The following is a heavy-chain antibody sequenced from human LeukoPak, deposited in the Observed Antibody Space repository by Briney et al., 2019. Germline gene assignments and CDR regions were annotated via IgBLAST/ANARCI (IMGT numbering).Heavy chain of an antibody. Sequence: PGGSLRLSCAASGFTSDDYTMHWVRQAPGKGLEWVSLISWDGGSTYYADSVKGRFTISRDNSKNSLYLQMNSLRTEDTALYYCAKGSDSSGYYATFDYWGQGTLVTVSS. CDR3: AKGSDSSGYYATFDY. J-gene: IGHJ4*02. D-gene: IGHD3-22*01. CDR1: GFTSDDYT. V-gene: IGHV3-43*01. CDR2: ISWDGGST.